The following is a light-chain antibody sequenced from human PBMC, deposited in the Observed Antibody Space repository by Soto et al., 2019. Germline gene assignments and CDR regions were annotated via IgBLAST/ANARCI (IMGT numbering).Light chain of an antibody. Sequence: QSVLTQPPSVSGAPGQRVTISCTGSSSNIGAGYDVHWYQQLPGTAPKLLIYGNSNRPSGVPDRFSGSKSGTSASLAITGLQAEDEADYYCQSYDSSLSEVVFGGGTQLPS. CDR1: SSNIGAGYD. CDR3: QSYDSSLSEVV. V-gene: IGLV1-40*01. CDR2: GNS. J-gene: IGLJ2*01.